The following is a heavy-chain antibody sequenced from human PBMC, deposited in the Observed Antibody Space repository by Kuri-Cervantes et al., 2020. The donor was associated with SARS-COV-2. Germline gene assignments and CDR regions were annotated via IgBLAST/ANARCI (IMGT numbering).Heavy chain of an antibody. V-gene: IGHV1-69*13. CDR3: ARAPIKNPSNWNLDD. D-gene: IGHD1-7*01. CDR2: IIPIFGTA. Sequence: SVKVSCKASGGTFSSYTISWVRQAPGQGLEWMGGIIPIFGTANYAQKFQGRVTITADESTSTAYMELSSLRSDDTAVYYCARAPIKNPSNWNLDDWGQGTLVTVSS. CDR1: GGTFSSYT. J-gene: IGHJ4*02.